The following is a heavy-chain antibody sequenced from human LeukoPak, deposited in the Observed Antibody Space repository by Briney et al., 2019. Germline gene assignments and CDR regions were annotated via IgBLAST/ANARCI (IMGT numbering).Heavy chain of an antibody. Sequence: SVKVSCKASGGTFSSYAISWVRQAPGQGLEWMGRIIPIYGTANYAQKVQGRVPITTCESKSTAYMELSRLRSEDTAVYYCARSGEKGYYGSGSQYYYYMDVWGKGTTVTVSS. J-gene: IGHJ6*03. CDR1: GGTFSSYA. CDR2: IIPIYGTA. CDR3: ARSGEKGYYGSGSQYYYYMDV. V-gene: IGHV1-69*05. D-gene: IGHD3-10*01.